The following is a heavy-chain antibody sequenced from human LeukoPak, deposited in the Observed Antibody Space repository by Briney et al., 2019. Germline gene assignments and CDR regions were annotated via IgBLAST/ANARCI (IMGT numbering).Heavy chain of an antibody. V-gene: IGHV4-34*01. J-gene: IGHJ3*02. CDR2: INHSGST. CDR3: ARGGDSSGYYYADAFDI. CDR1: GGSFSGYY. D-gene: IGHD3-22*01. Sequence: SETLSLTCAVYGGSFSGYYWSWIRQPPGKGLEWIGEINHSGSTNYNPSLKSRVTISVDTSKNQFSLKLSSVTAADTAVYYCARGGDSSGYYYADAFDIWGQGTMVTVSS.